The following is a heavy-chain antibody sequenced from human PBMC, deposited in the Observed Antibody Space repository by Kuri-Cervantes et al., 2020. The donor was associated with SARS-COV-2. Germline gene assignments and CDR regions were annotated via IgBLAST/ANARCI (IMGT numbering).Heavy chain of an antibody. CDR2: IDPSDSYT. Sequence: GESLKISCKGSGYSFTSYWISWVRQMPGKGLEWMGRIDPSDSYTNYSPSFQGHVTISADKSISTAYLQWSSLKASDTAMYYCARRNGDFWSGYQQDYWGQGTLVTVSS. J-gene: IGHJ4*02. CDR3: ARRNGDFWSGYQQDY. D-gene: IGHD3-3*01. V-gene: IGHV5-10-1*01. CDR1: GYSFTSYW.